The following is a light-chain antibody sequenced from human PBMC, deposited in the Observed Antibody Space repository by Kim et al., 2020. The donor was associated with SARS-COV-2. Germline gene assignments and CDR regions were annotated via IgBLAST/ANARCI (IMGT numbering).Light chain of an antibody. CDR1: QTVSSSY. V-gene: IGKV3-20*01. CDR3: QQYGSSPLT. Sequence: SPGQRATLSCRASQTVSSSYLAWHQQKPGQAPRLLIYGASSRATGIPDRFSGSGSGTDFTLTISRLEPEDFVVYYCQQYGSSPLTFGGGTKVDIK. CDR2: GAS. J-gene: IGKJ4*01.